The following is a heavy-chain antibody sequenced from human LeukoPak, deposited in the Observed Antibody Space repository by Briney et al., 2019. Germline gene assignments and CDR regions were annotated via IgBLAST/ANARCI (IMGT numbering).Heavy chain of an antibody. CDR2: INAYNGDT. D-gene: IGHD3-10*01. CDR3: ARDGSGVWFDY. Sequence: WVXXXPXQXXXWMAWINAYNGDTNYAQKLQGRVTLTTDTSTSTAYMELRSLRSDDTAVYYCARDGSGVWFDYWGQGTLVTVSS. J-gene: IGHJ4*02. V-gene: IGHV1-18*01.